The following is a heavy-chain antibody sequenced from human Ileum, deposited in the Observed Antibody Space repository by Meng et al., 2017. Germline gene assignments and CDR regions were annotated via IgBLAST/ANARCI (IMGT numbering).Heavy chain of an antibody. J-gene: IGHJ4*02. V-gene: IGHV4-39*01. CDR2: IYYGGST. CDR3: ARRAHYGDPPR. Sequence: QLRLQESGPGLVKPSETLSLTCSVSSCSFTNNNYYWVWIRRPPGKGLGWIGSIYYGGSTYYNPSLKSRVTISVDTSTNQFSLKLISVTAADTAVYYCARRAHYGDPPRWGQGTLVTVSS. D-gene: IGHD4-17*01. CDR1: SCSFTNNNYY.